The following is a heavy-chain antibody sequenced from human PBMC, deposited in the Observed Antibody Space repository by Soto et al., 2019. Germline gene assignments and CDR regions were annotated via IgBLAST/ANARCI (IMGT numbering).Heavy chain of an antibody. CDR1: GGTFSSYA. CDR3: ATRGGSGSHYYYYGMDV. CDR2: IIPIFGTA. Sequence: SVKVSCKASGGTFSSYAISWVRQAPGQGLEWMGGIIPIFGTANYAQKFQGRVTITADESTSTAYMELSSLRSEDTAVYYCATRGGSGSHYYYYGMDVWGQGTTVTVSS. V-gene: IGHV1-69*01. J-gene: IGHJ6*02. D-gene: IGHD3-10*01.